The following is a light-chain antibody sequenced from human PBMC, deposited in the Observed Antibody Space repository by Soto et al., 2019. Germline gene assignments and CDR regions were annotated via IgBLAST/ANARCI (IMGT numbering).Light chain of an antibody. Sequence: DIQLTQTPSSLSASVGDRVTITCRASQGISSILAWYQQKPGKAPKLLIYAASSLQSGVPSRFSGSGFGTDFTLTITSLQPEDFATYYCHQVESYPSTFGGGTKVDIK. CDR2: AAS. CDR1: QGISSI. J-gene: IGKJ4*01. CDR3: HQVESYPST. V-gene: IGKV1-9*01.